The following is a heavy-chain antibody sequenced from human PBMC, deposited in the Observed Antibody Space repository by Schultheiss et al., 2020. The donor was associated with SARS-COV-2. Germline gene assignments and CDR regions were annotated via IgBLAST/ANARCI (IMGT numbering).Heavy chain of an antibody. CDR2: IYYSGST. CDR1: GGSISSGSYY. J-gene: IGHJ4*02. CDR3: ARDKEDGSGWYYFDY. D-gene: IGHD6-19*01. Sequence: SETLSLTCTVSGGSISSGSYYWSWIRQPPGKGLEWIGYIYYSGSTNYNPSLKSRVTISVDTSKNQFSLKLSSVTAADTAVYYCARDKEDGSGWYYFDYWGQGTLVTVSS. V-gene: IGHV4-61*01.